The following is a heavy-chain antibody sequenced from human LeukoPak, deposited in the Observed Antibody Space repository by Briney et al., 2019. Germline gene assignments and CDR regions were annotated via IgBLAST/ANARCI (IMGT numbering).Heavy chain of an antibody. CDR2: ISGYNGKT. J-gene: IGHJ5*02. Sequence: ASVKVSCKASVYKFIDFGITWVRQAPGQGLEWMGWISGYNGKTNYAQKFQGRVTMTTDTSTSTVYLELRSLRSDDTAVYYCARWETGSWFDPWGQGTLVTISS. V-gene: IGHV1-18*01. CDR3: ARWETGSWFDP. CDR1: VYKFIDFG. D-gene: IGHD1-14*01.